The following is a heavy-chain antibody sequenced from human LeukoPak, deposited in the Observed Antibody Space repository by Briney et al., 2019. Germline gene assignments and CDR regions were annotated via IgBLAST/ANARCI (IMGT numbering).Heavy chain of an antibody. V-gene: IGHV3-23*01. D-gene: IGHD2-15*01. CDR2: ISNNGGYT. CDR1: GFTFSSSA. J-gene: IGHJ4*02. Sequence: GGSLRLSCAASGFTFSSSAMSWVRQAPGKGLEWVSAISNNGGYTYYADSVQGRFTISRDNPKSTLCLQMNSLRAEDTAVYYCAKRLGYCSDGSCYFPYWGQGTLVTVSS. CDR3: AKRLGYCSDGSCYFPY.